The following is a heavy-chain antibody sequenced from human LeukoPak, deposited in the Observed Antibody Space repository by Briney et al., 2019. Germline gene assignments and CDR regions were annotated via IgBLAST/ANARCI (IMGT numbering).Heavy chain of an antibody. CDR2: ISGSGGST. J-gene: IGHJ3*02. CDR1: GLTFSSYA. V-gene: IGHV3-23*01. Sequence: GGSLRLSCAASGLTFSSYAMTWVRQAPGKGLEWVSAISGSGGSTYYADSVKGRFTVSRDNSKNTLYLQMKSLRAEDTAVYYCGKASRRGYCSSTSCYAFDIWGQGTMVTVSS. CDR3: GKASRRGYCSSTSCYAFDI. D-gene: IGHD2-2*01.